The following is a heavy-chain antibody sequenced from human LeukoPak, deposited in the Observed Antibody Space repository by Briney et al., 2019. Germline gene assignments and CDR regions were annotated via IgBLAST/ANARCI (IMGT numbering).Heavy chain of an antibody. CDR2: ISESGTT. D-gene: IGHD3-10*01. J-gene: IGHJ4*02. CDR3: ARYSGSYFDY. Sequence: PSETLSLTCTVSGGSISTSSHYWAWIRQPPGKGLEWLATISESGTTYYNPSLKSRVTISVDTSKNQFFLKLGSVTAADTAVFYCARYSGSYFDYWGQGTLVTVSS. V-gene: IGHV4-39*01. CDR1: GGSISTSSHY.